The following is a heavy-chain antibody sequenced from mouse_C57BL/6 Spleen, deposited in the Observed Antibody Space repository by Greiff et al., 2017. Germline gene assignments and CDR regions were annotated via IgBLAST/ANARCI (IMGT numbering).Heavy chain of an antibody. D-gene: IGHD2-4*01. J-gene: IGHJ2*01. V-gene: IGHV1-22*01. CDR2: INPNNGGT. CDR3: AKRGYDYGEYYFDY. Sequence: EVKLMESGPELVKPGASVKMSCKASGYTFTDYNMHWVKQSHGKSLEWIGYINPNNGGTSYNQKFKGKATLTVNKSSSTAYMELRSLTSEDSAVYYCAKRGYDYGEYYFDYWGQGTTLTVSS. CDR1: GYTFTDYN.